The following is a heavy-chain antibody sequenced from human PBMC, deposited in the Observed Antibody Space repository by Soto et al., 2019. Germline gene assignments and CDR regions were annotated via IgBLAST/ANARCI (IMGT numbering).Heavy chain of an antibody. Sequence: QVQLVESGGGVVQPGRSLRLSCAASGFTFSSYGMHWVRQAPGKGLEWVAVISYDGSNKYYADSVKGRFTISRDNSKNTLYLQMNSLRAEDTAVYYCAKPAGHLLVPGELDYWGQGTLVTVSS. V-gene: IGHV3-30*18. CDR3: AKPAGHLLVPGELDY. J-gene: IGHJ4*02. D-gene: IGHD3-16*01. CDR1: GFTFSSYG. CDR2: ISYDGSNK.